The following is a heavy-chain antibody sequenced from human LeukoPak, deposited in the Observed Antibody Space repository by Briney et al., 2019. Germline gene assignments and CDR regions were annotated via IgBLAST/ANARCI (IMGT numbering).Heavy chain of an antibody. D-gene: IGHD3-10*01. J-gene: IGHJ6*02. V-gene: IGHV1-2*02. CDR2: INPNSGGT. CDR3: ARGGYGSGSSYYYAMDV. Sequence: VASVKVSCKASGYTFTGYYMHWVRQAPGQGLEWMGWINPNSGGTNYAQKFQGRVTMTRDTSISTAYMELSRLGSDDTAVYYCARGGYGSGSSYYYAMDVWGQGTTVTVSS. CDR1: GYTFTGYY.